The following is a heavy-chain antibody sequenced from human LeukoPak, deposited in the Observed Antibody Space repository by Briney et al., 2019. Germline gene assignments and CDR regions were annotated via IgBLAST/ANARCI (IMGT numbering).Heavy chain of an antibody. CDR3: ARDGEYYDSSGPRGNWFDP. V-gene: IGHV1-2*02. D-gene: IGHD3-22*01. CDR2: INPNSGGT. J-gene: IGHJ5*02. CDR1: GYTFTGYY. Sequence: ASVKVSCKASGYTFTGYYMHWVRQAPGQGLEWMGWINPNSGGTNYAQKLQGRVTMTTDTSTSTAYMELRSLRSDDTAVYYCARDGEYYDSSGPRGNWFDPWGQGTLVTVSS.